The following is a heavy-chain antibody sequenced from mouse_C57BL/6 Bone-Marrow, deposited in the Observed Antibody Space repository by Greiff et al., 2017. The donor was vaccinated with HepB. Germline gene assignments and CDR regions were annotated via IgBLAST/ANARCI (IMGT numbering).Heavy chain of an antibody. CDR1: GFTFSSYA. D-gene: IGHD3-2*02. CDR3: TRGGAQATFFYY. J-gene: IGHJ2*01. CDR2: ISSGGDYI. Sequence: EVQLVESGEGLVKPGGSLKLSCAASGFTFSSYAMSWVRQTPEKRLECVAYISSGGDYIYYADTVKGRFTISRDNARNTLYLQMSSLKSEDTAMYYCTRGGAQATFFYYWGQGTTLTVSS. V-gene: IGHV5-9-1*02.